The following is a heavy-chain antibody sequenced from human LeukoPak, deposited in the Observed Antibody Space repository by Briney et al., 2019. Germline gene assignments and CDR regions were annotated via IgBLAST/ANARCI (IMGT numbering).Heavy chain of an antibody. Sequence: GESLKISCRGSGYSFTSYLIGWVRQMPGKGLGWVGIIYPGDSDTRYSPSFQGQVTISADKSISTAYLQWSSLKASDTAMYYCARHYSGYDFWSGYLSDAFDIWGQGTMVTVSS. D-gene: IGHD3-3*01. J-gene: IGHJ3*02. CDR2: IYPGDSDT. CDR1: GYSFTSYL. V-gene: IGHV5-51*01. CDR3: ARHYSGYDFWSGYLSDAFDI.